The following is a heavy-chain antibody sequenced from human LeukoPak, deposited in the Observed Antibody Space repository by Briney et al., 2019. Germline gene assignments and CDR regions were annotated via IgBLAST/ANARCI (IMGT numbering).Heavy chain of an antibody. CDR2: IYDSGST. D-gene: IGHD5/OR15-5a*01. J-gene: IGHJ5*02. V-gene: IGHV4-39*01. CDR1: GGSIRSSYYY. Sequence: KPSETLSLTCTVSGGSIRSSYYYWGWIRQPPGKGLEWIGSIYDSGSTYYNPSLKSRVTISVDTSKNQFSLKLNSVTAADTAVYYCARGQRLATSLDPWGQGTLVSVSS. CDR3: ARGQRLATSLDP.